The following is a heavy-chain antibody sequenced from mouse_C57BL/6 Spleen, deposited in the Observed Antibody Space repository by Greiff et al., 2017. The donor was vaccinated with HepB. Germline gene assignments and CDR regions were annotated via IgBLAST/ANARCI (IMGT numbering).Heavy chain of an antibody. V-gene: IGHV5-4*01. Sequence: EVQVVESGGGLVKPGGSLKLSCAASGFTFSSYAMSWVRQTPEKRLEWVATISDGGSYTYYPDNVKGRFTISRDNAKNNLYLQMSHLKSEDTAMYYCARENYDYARYFDVWGTGTTVTVSS. CDR1: GFTFSSYA. J-gene: IGHJ1*03. CDR2: ISDGGSYT. CDR3: ARENYDYARYFDV. D-gene: IGHD2-4*01.